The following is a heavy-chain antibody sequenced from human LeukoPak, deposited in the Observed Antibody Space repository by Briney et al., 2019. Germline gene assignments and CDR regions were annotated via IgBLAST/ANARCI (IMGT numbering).Heavy chain of an antibody. Sequence: SVKVSCKASGGTFSSYAISWVRQAPGQGLEWMGGIIPIFGTANYAQKFQGRVTITADESTSTTYMELSSLRSEDTAVYYCAVLRDIVVVVAATRDDAFDIWGQGTMVTVSS. CDR1: GGTFSSYA. D-gene: IGHD2-15*01. V-gene: IGHV1-69*13. J-gene: IGHJ3*02. CDR2: IIPIFGTA. CDR3: AVLRDIVVVVAATRDDAFDI.